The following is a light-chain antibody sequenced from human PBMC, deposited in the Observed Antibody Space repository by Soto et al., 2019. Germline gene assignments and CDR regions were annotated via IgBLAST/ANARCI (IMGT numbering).Light chain of an antibody. J-gene: IGKJ3*01. Sequence: EIVLTQSPDTLSLSPGERAIFSCRTSQSIGSTLAWYQHKPGQAPRLLIYDASKRATGIPARFSGSGSGTDFTLTISSLEPEDFAVYFCQQRSKWPVTFGPGTTVDSK. CDR3: QQRSKWPVT. CDR2: DAS. V-gene: IGKV3-11*01. CDR1: QSIGST.